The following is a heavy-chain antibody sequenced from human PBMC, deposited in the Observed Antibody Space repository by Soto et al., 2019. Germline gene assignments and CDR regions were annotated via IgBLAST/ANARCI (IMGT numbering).Heavy chain of an antibody. Sequence: QVQLVESGGGVVQPGRSLRLSCAASGFTFSSYAMHWVRQAPGKGLEWVAVITYDGSNKYYADSVKGRFTISRDNSKNTLYLQMNSLRAEDTAVSYCARRDYGGNLDYWGQGTLVTVSS. CDR3: ARRDYGGNLDY. CDR2: ITYDGSNK. V-gene: IGHV3-30-3*01. CDR1: GFTFSSYA. J-gene: IGHJ4*02. D-gene: IGHD4-17*01.